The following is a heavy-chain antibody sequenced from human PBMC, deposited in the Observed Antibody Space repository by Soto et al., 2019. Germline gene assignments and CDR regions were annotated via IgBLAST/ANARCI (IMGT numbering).Heavy chain of an antibody. D-gene: IGHD2-21*01. J-gene: IGHJ5*02. Sequence: PGGSLRLSCAASGFTFSRHWMHWVRQTPGKGPVWVSRISGDGTSTKYADSVKGRFTIARDNAKNTLFLHMSSLRVEDTAVYYCVREVIDAVGRIRWFDPWGQGTRVTVSS. V-gene: IGHV3-74*03. CDR1: GFTFSRHW. CDR3: VREVIDAVGRIRWFDP. CDR2: ISGDGTST.